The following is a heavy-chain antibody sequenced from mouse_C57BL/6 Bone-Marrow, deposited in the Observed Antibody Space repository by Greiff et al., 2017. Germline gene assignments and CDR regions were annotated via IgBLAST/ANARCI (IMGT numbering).Heavy chain of an antibody. D-gene: IGHD2-3*01. CDR3: ARLGWLLSFAY. CDR2: IYPGDGDT. CDR1: GYAFSSSW. Sequence: VQLQQSGPELVKPGASVKISCKASGYAFSSSWMNWVKQRPGKGLEWIGRIYPGDGDTNYNGKFKGNATLTADKSSSTAYMQLSSLTSEDSAVYFCARLGWLLSFAYWGQGTLVTVSA. J-gene: IGHJ3*01. V-gene: IGHV1-82*01.